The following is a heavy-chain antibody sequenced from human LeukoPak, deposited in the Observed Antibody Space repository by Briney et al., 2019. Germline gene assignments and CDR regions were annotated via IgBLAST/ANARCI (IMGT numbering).Heavy chain of an antibody. V-gene: IGHV4-61*02. J-gene: IGHJ3*02. Sequence: SETLSLTCTVSGGSISSSSYYWGWIRQPAGKGLEWIGRIYTSGSTNYNPSLKSRVTMSVDTSKNQFSLKLSSVTAADTAVYYCARRMIGLDAFDIWGQGTMVTVSS. D-gene: IGHD3-22*01. CDR3: ARRMIGLDAFDI. CDR2: IYTSGST. CDR1: GGSISSSSYY.